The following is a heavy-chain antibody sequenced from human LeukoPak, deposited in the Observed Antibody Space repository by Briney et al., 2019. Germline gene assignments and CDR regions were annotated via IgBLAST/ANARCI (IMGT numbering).Heavy chain of an antibody. D-gene: IGHD1-26*01. V-gene: IGHV3-23*01. CDR1: GIKLSNYG. CDR2: IREDGGGT. Sequence: GGSLRLSCVVSGIKLSNYGMSWVRQAPGKGLEWVSGIREDGGGTKYADSVKGRFTISRDNSKNTLYLQMNSLKTEDTAVYYCTTGPVGACFYWGQGTLVTVSS. J-gene: IGHJ4*02. CDR3: TTGPVGACFY.